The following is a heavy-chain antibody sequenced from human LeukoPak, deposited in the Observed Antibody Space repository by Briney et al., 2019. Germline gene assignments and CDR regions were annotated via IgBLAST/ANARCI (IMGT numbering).Heavy chain of an antibody. V-gene: IGHV4-59*01. CDR2: IYYSGST. D-gene: IGHD3-3*01. CDR1: GGSISSYY. CDR3: ARVVSGYDVWSGYQGSYFDY. J-gene: IGHJ4*02. Sequence: SETLSLTCTVSGGSISSYYWSWIRQPPGKGLEWIGYIYYSGSTNYNPSLKSRVTISVDTSKNQFSLKLSSVTAADTAVYYCARVVSGYDVWSGYQGSYFDYWGQGTLVTVSS.